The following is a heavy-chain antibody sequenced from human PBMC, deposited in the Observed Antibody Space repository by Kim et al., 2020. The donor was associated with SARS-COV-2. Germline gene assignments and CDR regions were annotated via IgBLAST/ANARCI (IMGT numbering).Heavy chain of an antibody. V-gene: IGHV3-30*03. Sequence: GGSLRLSCTASGFTFGSSHMHWVRQAPGQGLKWVALVSGDESTKNYVDAVKGRFTISRDNSQNTLYLQIDSLRPEDTAVYYCARESHNRGGAGSLDYLG. CDR3: ARESHNRGGAGSLDY. CDR2: VSGDESTK. D-gene: IGHD3-10*01. CDR1: GFTFGSSH. J-gene: IGHJ4*01.